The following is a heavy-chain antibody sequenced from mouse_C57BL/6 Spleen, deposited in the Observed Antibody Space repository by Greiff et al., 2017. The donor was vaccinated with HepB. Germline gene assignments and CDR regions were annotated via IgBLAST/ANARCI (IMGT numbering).Heavy chain of an antibody. Sequence: QVQLKQPGAELVKPGASVKLSCKASGYTFTSYWMHWVKQRPGQGLEWIGMIHPNSGSTNYNEKFKSKATLTVDKSSSTAYMQLSSLTSEDSAVYYCANYDGYLYYFDYWGQGTTLTVSS. CDR3: ANYDGYLYYFDY. V-gene: IGHV1-64*01. CDR2: IHPNSGST. CDR1: GYTFTSYW. D-gene: IGHD2-3*01. J-gene: IGHJ2*01.